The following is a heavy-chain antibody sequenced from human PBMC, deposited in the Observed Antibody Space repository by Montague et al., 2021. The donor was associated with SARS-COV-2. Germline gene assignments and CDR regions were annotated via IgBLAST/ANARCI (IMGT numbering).Heavy chain of an antibody. CDR1: GDSISSTYY. V-gene: IGHV4-4*07. J-gene: IGHJ4*02. CDR3: ARGQQLDFDY. D-gene: IGHD6-13*01. Sequence: SETLSLTCTFSGDSISSTYYWSWIRQPAGKGLEWIGRIYISGSTNYNPSLKSRVTLSIDTSKNQFSLKLNSLTAADTAVYYCARGQQLDFDYWGQGTLVTVSS. CDR2: IYISGST.